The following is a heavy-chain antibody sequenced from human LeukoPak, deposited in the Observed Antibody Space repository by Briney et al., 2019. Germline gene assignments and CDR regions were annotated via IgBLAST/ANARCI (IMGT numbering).Heavy chain of an antibody. J-gene: IGHJ3*02. D-gene: IGHD3-22*01. V-gene: IGHV1-2*02. CDR3: ARVAVYYDSSGYYYETRLAFDI. Sequence: ASVKVSCKASGYTFTGYYMHWVRQAPGQGLEWMGWINPNSGGTNYAQKFQGRVTMTRDTSISTAYMELSRLRSEDTAVYYCARVAVYYDSSGYYYETRLAFDIWGQGTMVTVSS. CDR1: GYTFTGYY. CDR2: INPNSGGT.